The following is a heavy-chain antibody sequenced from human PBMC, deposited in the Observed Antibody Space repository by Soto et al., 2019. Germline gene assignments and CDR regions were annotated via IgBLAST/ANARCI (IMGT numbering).Heavy chain of an antibody. Sequence: PSETLSLTCTVSGGSVSSGNYCWGWIRQPPGKGLEWIGFIYFSGTTYYNPSLRSRVTMSVDTSKNQFSLKLTSVGAVDTAVYSCARVDIVGGRFDYWGQGTLVTVSS. CDR1: GGSVSSGNYC. J-gene: IGHJ4*02. CDR3: ARVDIVGGRFDY. CDR2: IYFSGTT. D-gene: IGHD1-26*01. V-gene: IGHV4-39*07.